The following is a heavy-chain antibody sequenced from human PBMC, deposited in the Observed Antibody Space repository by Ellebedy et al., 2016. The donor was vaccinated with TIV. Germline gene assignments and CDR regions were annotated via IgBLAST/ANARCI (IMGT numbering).Heavy chain of an antibody. J-gene: IGHJ5*02. V-gene: IGHV3-23*01. CDR1: GFTFSSYT. Sequence: GGSLRLSXAASGFTFSSYTMRWVRQAPGKGLGWVSDISGSGGSTYYADSVKGRFTISRDNSKNTLYLQMNSLRVEDTAVYYCAKGITAAVVEGSLFDPWGQGTLVTVSS. D-gene: IGHD6-13*01. CDR3: AKGITAAVVEGSLFDP. CDR2: ISGSGGST.